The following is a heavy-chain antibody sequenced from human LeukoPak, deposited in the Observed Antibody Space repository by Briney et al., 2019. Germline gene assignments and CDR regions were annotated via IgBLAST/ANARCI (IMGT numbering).Heavy chain of an antibody. CDR2: INHSGST. Sequence: SETLSLTCAVYGGSFSGYYWSWIRQPPGKGPEWIGEINHSGSTYYNPSLKSRVTISVDTSKNQFSLKLSSVTAADTAVYYCARGNGYNSAPLGYWGQGTLVTVSS. D-gene: IGHD5-24*01. CDR1: GGSFSGYY. J-gene: IGHJ4*02. CDR3: ARGNGYNSAPLGY. V-gene: IGHV4-34*01.